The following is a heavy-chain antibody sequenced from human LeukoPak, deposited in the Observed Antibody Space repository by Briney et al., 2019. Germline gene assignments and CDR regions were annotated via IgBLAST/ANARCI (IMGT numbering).Heavy chain of an antibody. V-gene: IGHV3-7*01. Sequence: TGGSLRLSCAASGFSISGYWMTWVRQAPGKGLEWVANINQEGSEKNYADSVKGRFIISRDNAKNSVYLQLNSLTAEDTAVYYCARDGGVTGYDLLDYWGQGTLVTVSS. CDR2: INQEGSEK. CDR1: GFSISGYW. CDR3: ARDGGVTGYDLLDY. D-gene: IGHD5-12*01. J-gene: IGHJ4*02.